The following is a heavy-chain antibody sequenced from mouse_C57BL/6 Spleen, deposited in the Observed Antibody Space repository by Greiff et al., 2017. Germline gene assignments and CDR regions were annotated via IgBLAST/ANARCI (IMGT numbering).Heavy chain of an antibody. CDR2: ISGGSSTI. V-gene: IGHV5-17*01. D-gene: IGHD1-1*01. J-gene: IGHJ3*01. CDR3: ARGYGSSPGWFAY. Sequence: EVMLVESGGGLVKPGGSLKLSCAASGFTFSDYGMHWVRQAPEKGLEWVAYISGGSSTIYYADTVKGRFTISRDNAKNTLFLHMTSLRSEDTAMYYGARGYGSSPGWFAYWGQGTLVTVSA. CDR1: GFTFSDYG.